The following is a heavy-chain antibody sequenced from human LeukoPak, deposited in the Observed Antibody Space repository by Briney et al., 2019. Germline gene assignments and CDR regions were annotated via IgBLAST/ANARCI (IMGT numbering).Heavy chain of an antibody. J-gene: IGHJ6*02. Sequence: PSETLSLTCTVSGGSISSYYWSWIRQPPGKGPEWIGYIYYSGSTNYNPSLKSRVTVSVDTSKNQFSLKLSSVTAADTAVYYCARAYYGMDVWGQGTTVTVSS. V-gene: IGHV4-59*01. CDR1: GGSISSYY. CDR3: ARAYYGMDV. CDR2: IYYSGST.